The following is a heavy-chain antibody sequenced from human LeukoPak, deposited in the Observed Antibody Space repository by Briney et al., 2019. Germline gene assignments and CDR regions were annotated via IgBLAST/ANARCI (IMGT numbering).Heavy chain of an antibody. CDR2: VNDSGST. Sequence: SETLSLTCAVYGGSFSGYYWSWIRQPPGKGLEWIGEVNDSGSTKYNLSLKSRVTISLDTSKNQFSLKLSSVTAADTAVYYCARAYYDSWSGYLGRGNYYYYYMDVWGKGTTVTVSS. V-gene: IGHV4-34*01. J-gene: IGHJ6*03. D-gene: IGHD3-3*01. CDR3: ARAYYDSWSGYLGRGNYYYYYMDV. CDR1: GGSFSGYY.